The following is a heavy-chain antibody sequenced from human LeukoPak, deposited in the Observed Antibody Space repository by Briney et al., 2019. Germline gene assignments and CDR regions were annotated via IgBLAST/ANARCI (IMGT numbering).Heavy chain of an antibody. CDR2: ISFSSGDT. Sequence: GGSLRLSCAASGFAFGHYYMSWFRQAPGKGPESVSYISFSSGDTNYGDSVRGRFTISRDNAKNSLYLQMNSLRVEDTAVYYCARGAGELPIDYWGEGTMVTVSS. J-gene: IGHJ4*02. CDR3: ARGAGELPIDY. V-gene: IGHV3-11*06. CDR1: GFAFGHYY. D-gene: IGHD3-10*01.